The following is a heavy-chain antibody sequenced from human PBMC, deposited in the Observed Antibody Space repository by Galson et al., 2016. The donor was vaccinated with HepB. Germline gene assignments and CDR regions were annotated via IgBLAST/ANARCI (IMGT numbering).Heavy chain of an antibody. J-gene: IGHJ3*02. CDR1: RYTFTSFA. CDR3: ARVGESGYPPSGPLDN. D-gene: IGHD3-9*01. CDR2: INTNTGNP. Sequence: SVKVSCKASRYTFTSFAMNWVRQAPGQGLEWMGWINTNTGNPTYAQGFTGRFVFSLDTSVSTTYLQISRLKAEDTAVYYCARVGESGYPPSGPLDNWGQGTMVTVSS. V-gene: IGHV7-4-1*02.